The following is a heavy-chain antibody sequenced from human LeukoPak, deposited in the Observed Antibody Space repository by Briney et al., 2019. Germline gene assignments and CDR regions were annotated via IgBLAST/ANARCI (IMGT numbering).Heavy chain of an antibody. J-gene: IGHJ3*02. CDR2: IYYSGST. V-gene: IGHV4-59*01. D-gene: IGHD6-19*01. CDR1: GGSISSYY. CDR3: ARETIAVAGTGAFDI. Sequence: TSETLSLTCTVSGGSISSYYWSWIRQPPGKGLEWIGYIYYSGSTDYNPSLKSRVTISVDTSKNQFSLKLSSVTAADTAVYYCARETIAVAGTGAFDIWGQGTMVTVSS.